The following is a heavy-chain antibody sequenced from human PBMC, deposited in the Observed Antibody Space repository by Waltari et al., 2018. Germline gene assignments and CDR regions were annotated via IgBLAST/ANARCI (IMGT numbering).Heavy chain of an antibody. CDR3: AKGRGGVCYTGIDY. J-gene: IGHJ4*02. V-gene: IGHV3-53*01. CDR2: IYSGGST. CDR1: GFTVSSNY. D-gene: IGHD2-8*02. Sequence: EVQLVESGGGLIQPGGSLRLSCAASGFTVSSNYMSWVRQAPGKGLEWVSVIYSGGSTYYADSVKGRFTISRDNAKNSLYLQMNSLRAEDMALYYCAKGRGGVCYTGIDYWGQGTLVTVSS.